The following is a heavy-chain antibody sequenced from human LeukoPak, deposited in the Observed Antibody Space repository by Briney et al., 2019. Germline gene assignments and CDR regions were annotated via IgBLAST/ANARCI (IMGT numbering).Heavy chain of an antibody. Sequence: GGSLRLSCAASGFTFSGSAMHWVRQASGKGLEWVGRIRSKANSYATAYAASVKGRFTISRDNAKNSLYLQMNSLRAEDTALYYCARAGTVYGGIVVVIKNAFDIWGQGTMVTVSS. CDR1: GFTFSGSA. V-gene: IGHV3-73*01. CDR3: ARAGTVYGGIVVVIKNAFDI. D-gene: IGHD3-22*01. J-gene: IGHJ3*02. CDR2: IRSKANSYAT.